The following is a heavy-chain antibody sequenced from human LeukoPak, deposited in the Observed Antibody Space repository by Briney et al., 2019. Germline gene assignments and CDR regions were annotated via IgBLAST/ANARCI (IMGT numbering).Heavy chain of an antibody. CDR1: GFTFSSYA. Sequence: PGGSLRLSCAASGFTFSSYAMHWVRQAPGKGLEWVAVISYDGSNKYYADSVKGRFTISRDNSKNTLYLQMNSLRAEDTAVYYCASSSVVPRYYYYDGMDVWGQGTTVTVSS. V-gene: IGHV3-30-3*01. CDR3: ASSSVVPRYYYYDGMDV. CDR2: ISYDGSNK. J-gene: IGHJ6*02. D-gene: IGHD4-23*01.